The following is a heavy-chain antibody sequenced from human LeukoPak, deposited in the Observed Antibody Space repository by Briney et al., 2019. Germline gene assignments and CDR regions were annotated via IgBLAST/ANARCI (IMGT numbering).Heavy chain of an antibody. V-gene: IGHV3-21*01. Sequence: PGGSLRLSCAASGFTFSSYSINWVRQAPGKGLEWVSSICSSSSYIYYADSVKGRFTISRDNAKNSLYLQMNSLRAEDTAVYYCARDLFSAPDYWGQGTLVTVSS. CDR3: ARDLFSAPDY. J-gene: IGHJ4*02. D-gene: IGHD3-10*01. CDR1: GFTFSSYS. CDR2: ICSSSSYI.